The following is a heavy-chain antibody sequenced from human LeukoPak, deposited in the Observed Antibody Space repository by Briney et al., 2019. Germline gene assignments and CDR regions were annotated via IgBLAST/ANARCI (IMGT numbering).Heavy chain of an antibody. V-gene: IGHV4-38-2*02. D-gene: IGHD2-21*02. CDR3: AREGLGGGDPFDY. CDR1: GYSISSGYY. CDR2: IYHSGST. Sequence: SETLSLTCAVSGYSISSGYYWGWIRQPPGKGLEWIGSIYHSGSTYYNPSLKSRVTISVDTSKNQFSLKLTSVTAADTAVYYCAREGLGGGDPFDYWGLGTLVTVSS. J-gene: IGHJ4*02.